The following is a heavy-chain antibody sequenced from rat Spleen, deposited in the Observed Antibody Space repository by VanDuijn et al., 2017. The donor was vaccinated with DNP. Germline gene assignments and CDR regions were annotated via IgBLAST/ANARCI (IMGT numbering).Heavy chain of an antibody. CDR3: ARHDNYGSYAMDA. V-gene: IGHV5-7*01. J-gene: IGHJ4*01. CDR1: TFTFSDYN. Sequence: EVHLVESGGGLVQPGRSLKLSCAASTFTFSDYNMAWVRQAPRKGLEWVATISYDGSNTNYRDSVKGRFTVSRDNAKSTLYLQMDSLKSEDTATYYCARHDNYGSYAMDAWGQGTSVTVSS. D-gene: IGHD1-3*01. CDR2: ISYDGSNT.